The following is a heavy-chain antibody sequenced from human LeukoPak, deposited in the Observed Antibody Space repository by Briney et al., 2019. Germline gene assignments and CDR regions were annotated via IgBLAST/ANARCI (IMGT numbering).Heavy chain of an antibody. CDR1: GGTFSSYA. CDR3: ARGDYYGSGGSNDY. D-gene: IGHD3-10*01. V-gene: IGHV1-69*04. CDR2: IIPILGIA. Sequence: ASVKVSCKASGGTFSSYAINWVRQAPGQGLEWMGRIIPILGIANYAQKFQGRVTITADKSTSTAYMELSSLRSEDTAVYYCARGDYYGSGGSNDYWGQGTLVTVSS. J-gene: IGHJ4*02.